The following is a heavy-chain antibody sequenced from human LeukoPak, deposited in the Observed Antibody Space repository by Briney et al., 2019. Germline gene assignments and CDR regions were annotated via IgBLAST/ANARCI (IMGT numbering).Heavy chain of an antibody. Sequence: GGSLRLSCAASGFTFSSYGMRWVRQAPGKGLEWLSHITSGGTIYYAYSVKARFTISTDNAKSSLYLQMSSLRVEDTAVYYCASEAGSNVAPFDYWGQGTLVTVSS. CDR3: ASEAGSNVAPFDY. J-gene: IGHJ4*02. V-gene: IGHV3-48*01. CDR1: GFTFSSYG. D-gene: IGHD5-12*01. CDR2: ITSGGTI.